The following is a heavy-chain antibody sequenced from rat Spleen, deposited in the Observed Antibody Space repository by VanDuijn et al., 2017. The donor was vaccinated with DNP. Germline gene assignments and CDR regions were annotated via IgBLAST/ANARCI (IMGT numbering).Heavy chain of an antibody. CDR3: TTDFERGY. CDR2: IIYDGSRT. Sequence: EVQLVESGGGLVQPGGSLKLSCAASGFSFRDYGMAWVRQAPMQSLEWVATIIYDGSRTYYRDSVKGRFTISRDNTKSTLYLQMDSLTSEDTATYYCTTDFERGYWGQGVMVTVSS. V-gene: IGHV5S10*01. CDR1: GFSFRDYG. D-gene: IGHD1-11*01. J-gene: IGHJ2*01.